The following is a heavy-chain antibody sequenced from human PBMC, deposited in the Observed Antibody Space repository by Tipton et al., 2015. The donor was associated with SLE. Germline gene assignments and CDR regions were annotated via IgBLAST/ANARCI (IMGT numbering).Heavy chain of an antibody. Sequence: TLSLTCNVSGYSISRGFYWGWIRQPPGKGLEWIVSVYYTGSTYNNPSLKSRVSVSVDTSKTQFSLKLSSVTAADTAVYYCARQRLQPGGDYFDYWGQGTLVTVSS. D-gene: IGHD4-11*01. CDR1: GYSISRGFY. V-gene: IGHV4-38-2*02. CDR3: ARQRLQPGGDYFDY. CDR2: VYYTGST. J-gene: IGHJ4*02.